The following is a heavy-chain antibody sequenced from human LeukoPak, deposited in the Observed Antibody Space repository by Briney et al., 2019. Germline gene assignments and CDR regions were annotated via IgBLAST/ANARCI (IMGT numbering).Heavy chain of an antibody. V-gene: IGHV1-69*13. CDR1: GGTFSSYA. D-gene: IGHD4-17*01. CDR2: IIPIFGTA. Sequence: SVKVSCKASGGTFSSYAISWVRQAPGQGLEWIGGIIPIFGTANYAQKFQGRVTITADESTSTAYMELSSLRSEDTAVYYCARMAASYGDYRDNWGQGTLVTVSS. CDR3: ARMAASYGDYRDN. J-gene: IGHJ4*02.